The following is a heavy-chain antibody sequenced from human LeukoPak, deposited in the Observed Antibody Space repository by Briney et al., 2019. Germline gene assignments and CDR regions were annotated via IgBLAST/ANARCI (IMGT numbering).Heavy chain of an antibody. CDR1: GFTFSNYG. J-gene: IGHJ4*02. CDR3: AKDGVSVAGTWEYYFDY. CDR2: IWYDGSKK. Sequence: GGSLRLSCAASGFTFSNYGMHWVRQAPGKGLEWVAIIWYDGSKKYYADSVKGRFTISRDNSKYTLYLQMNSLRAEDTAVYYCAKDGVSVAGTWEYYFDYWGQRTLVTVSS. D-gene: IGHD6-19*01. V-gene: IGHV3-33*06.